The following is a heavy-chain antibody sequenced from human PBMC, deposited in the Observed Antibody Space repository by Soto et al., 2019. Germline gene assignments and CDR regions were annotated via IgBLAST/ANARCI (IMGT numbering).Heavy chain of an antibody. D-gene: IGHD3-10*01. CDR3: ARGGRPHYYGSGSYYRGYYYYGMDV. CDR2: INHRGSS. V-gene: IGHV4-34*01. CDR1: GGSLSGYY. Sequence: SETLSLTCAVYGGSLSGYYWSWIRQSPGKGLEWIGEINHRGSSDYNPSLKSRVTISIDTSKNQFSLKLSSVTAADTAVYYCARGGRPHYYGSGSYYRGYYYYGMDVWGQGTTVT. J-gene: IGHJ6*02.